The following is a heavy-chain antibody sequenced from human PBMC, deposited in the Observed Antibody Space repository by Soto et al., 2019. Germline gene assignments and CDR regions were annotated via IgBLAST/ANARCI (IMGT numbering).Heavy chain of an antibody. CDR2: ISSSSSTI. D-gene: IGHD4-17*01. Sequence: EASLRLSCGTSGFTFSICSMNRFSQAPGKGLEWVSYISSSSSTIYYADSVKGRFTISRDNAKNSLYLQMNSLRAEDTAVYYCASDVSDYGDLDYWGQGT. J-gene: IGHJ4*02. CDR1: GFTFSICS. V-gene: IGHV3-48*01. CDR3: ASDVSDYGDLDY.